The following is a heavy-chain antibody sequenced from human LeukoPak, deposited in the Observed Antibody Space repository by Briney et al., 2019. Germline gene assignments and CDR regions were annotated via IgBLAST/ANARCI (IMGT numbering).Heavy chain of an antibody. CDR3: ARTKGFLEWLHFDY. Sequence: GASVKVSCKASGYTYTGYYMHWVRQAPGQGLEWMGWINPNSGGTNYAQKFQGRVTMTRDTSISTAYMELSRLRSDDTAVYYCARTKGFLEWLHFDYWGQGTLVTVSS. V-gene: IGHV1-2*02. D-gene: IGHD3-3*01. J-gene: IGHJ4*02. CDR2: INPNSGGT. CDR1: GYTYTGYY.